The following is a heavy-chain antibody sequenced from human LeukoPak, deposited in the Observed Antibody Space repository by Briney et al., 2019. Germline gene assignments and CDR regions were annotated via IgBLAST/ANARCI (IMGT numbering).Heavy chain of an antibody. V-gene: IGHV3-48*04. CDR1: GFTFSSYW. J-gene: IGHJ6*03. D-gene: IGHD3-10*01. CDR3: ARDVTMVRGAGYMDV. Sequence: GGSLRLSCVASGFTFSSYWMTWVRQAPGKGLEWVSYISSSGSTIYYADSVKGRFTISRDNAKNSLYLQMNSLRAEDTAVYYCARDVTMVRGAGYMDVWGKGTTVTVSS. CDR2: ISSSGSTI.